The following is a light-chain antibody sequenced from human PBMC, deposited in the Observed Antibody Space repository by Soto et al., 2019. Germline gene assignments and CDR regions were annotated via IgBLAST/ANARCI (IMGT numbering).Light chain of an antibody. Sequence: DIPMTQSSSTLSASVGDRVTITCRASQSISSELAWYQQKAGKAPKLLIYKTSSLQTGVPSRFSGSGSGTEFTLTISSLQPDDFATYYCQHYNRYSTFGQGTKVEV. CDR2: KTS. V-gene: IGKV1-5*03. CDR1: QSISSE. J-gene: IGKJ1*01. CDR3: QHYNRYST.